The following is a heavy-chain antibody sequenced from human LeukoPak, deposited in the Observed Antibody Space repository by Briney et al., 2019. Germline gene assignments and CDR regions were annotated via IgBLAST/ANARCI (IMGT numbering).Heavy chain of an antibody. CDR1: KYTFTSYD. V-gene: IGHV1-8*01. J-gene: IGHJ4*02. D-gene: IGHD3-10*01. CDR3: VRGSGSYYQYYFDW. CDR2: MNPNSGNT. Sequence: ASVKVSCKASKYTFTSYDINWVRQATGQGLEWMGWMNPNSGNTGYAQKFQGRVTMTRNTSISTACMELSSLRSEDTAMYYCVRGSGSYYQYYFDWWGQGTLVTVSS.